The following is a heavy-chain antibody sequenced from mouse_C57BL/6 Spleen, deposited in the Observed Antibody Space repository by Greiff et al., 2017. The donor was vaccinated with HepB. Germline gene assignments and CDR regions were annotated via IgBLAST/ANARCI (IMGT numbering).Heavy chain of an antibody. CDR2: IYPGSGST. V-gene: IGHV1-55*01. CDR1: GYTFTSYW. CDR3: ARSGVATDFDV. Sequence: VQLQPPGAALVKPGASVKMSCKASGYTFTSYWITWVKQRPGQGLEWIGDIYPGSGSTNYNEKFKSKATLTVDTSSSTAYMQLSSLTSEDSAVYYCARSGVATDFDVWGTGTTVTVSS. D-gene: IGHD1-1*02. J-gene: IGHJ1*03.